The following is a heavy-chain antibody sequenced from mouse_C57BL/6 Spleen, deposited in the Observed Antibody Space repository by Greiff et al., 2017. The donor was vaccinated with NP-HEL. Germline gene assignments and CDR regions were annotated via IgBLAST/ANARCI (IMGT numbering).Heavy chain of an antibody. CDR1: GYAFSSYW. Sequence: QVQLKESGAELVKPGASVKISCKASGYAFSSYWMNWVKQRPGKGLEWIGQIYPGDGDTNYNGKFKGKATLTAYKSASTAYMQLSSLTSEDSAVYFCARRDYYGSSKDYWGQGTTLTVSS. CDR2: IYPGDGDT. J-gene: IGHJ2*01. D-gene: IGHD1-1*01. CDR3: ARRDYYGSSKDY. V-gene: IGHV1-80*01.